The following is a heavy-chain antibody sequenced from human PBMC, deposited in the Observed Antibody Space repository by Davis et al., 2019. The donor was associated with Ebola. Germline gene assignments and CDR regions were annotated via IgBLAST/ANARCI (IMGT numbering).Heavy chain of an antibody. CDR3: ARDQYGDDAFDY. V-gene: IGHV3-21*01. Sequence: GGSLRLSCAASGFTFSSYSMNWVRQAPGKGLEWVSSISSSSYIYYADSVKGRFTISRDNAKNSLYLQMNSLRAEDTAVYYCARDQYGDDAFDYWGQGTLVTVSS. D-gene: IGHD4-17*01. CDR1: GFTFSSYS. CDR2: ISSSSYI. J-gene: IGHJ4*02.